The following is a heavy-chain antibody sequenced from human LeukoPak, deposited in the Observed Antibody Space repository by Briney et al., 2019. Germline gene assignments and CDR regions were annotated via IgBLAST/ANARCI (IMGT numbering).Heavy chain of an antibody. CDR3: ARESRVSGYRYFDY. Sequence: GGSLRLSCAASGFTFSSYAISWVRQAPGKGLEWVSAISGSGGSTYYADSVKGRFTISRDNSKNTLYLQMNSLRAEDTAVYYCARESRVSGYRYFDYWGQGTLVTVSS. D-gene: IGHD5-12*01. CDR2: ISGSGGST. CDR1: GFTFSSYA. J-gene: IGHJ4*02. V-gene: IGHV3-23*01.